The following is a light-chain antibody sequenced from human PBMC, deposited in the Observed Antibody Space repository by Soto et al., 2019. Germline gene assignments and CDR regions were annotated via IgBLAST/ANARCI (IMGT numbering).Light chain of an antibody. CDR1: QGLTSSY. Sequence: EIVLTQSPGTLSLSPGERATLSCRASQGLTSSYLAWFQQRPGQAPRLLIYGTSRRATGIPDRFSGSGSGTDCTLTISRLEPEDFAVYYCQQYDSSPRTFGGGTKVEIK. J-gene: IGKJ4*01. V-gene: IGKV3-20*01. CDR3: QQYDSSPRT. CDR2: GTS.